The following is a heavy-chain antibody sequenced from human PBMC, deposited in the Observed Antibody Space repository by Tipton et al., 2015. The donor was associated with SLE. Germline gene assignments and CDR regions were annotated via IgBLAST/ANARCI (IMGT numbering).Heavy chain of an antibody. CDR1: GGSFSGYY. CDR2: INHSGRT. V-gene: IGHV4-34*01. J-gene: IGHJ1*01. CDR3: ATNGHGETYEFFTEYLRH. Sequence: TLSLTCAVYGGSFSGYYWSWIRQPPGKGLEWIGEINHSGRTSYNPSLKSRVTISVDASKNHFSLKLNSVTAADTAVYYCATNGHGETYEFFTEYLRHWGQGTLVTVSS. D-gene: IGHD5-12*01.